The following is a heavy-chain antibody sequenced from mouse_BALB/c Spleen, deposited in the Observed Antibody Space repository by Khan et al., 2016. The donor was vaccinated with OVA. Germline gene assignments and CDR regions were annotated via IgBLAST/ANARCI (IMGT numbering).Heavy chain of an antibody. CDR3: ATQGSTYTWFAY. D-gene: IGHD1-1*01. V-gene: IGHV1S136*01. CDR2: IYPFNDDS. CDR1: GYTFTSYV. J-gene: IGHJ3*01. Sequence: VQLQQSGPELLKPGASVKMSCKASGYTFTSYVMHWVKQKPGQGLEWIGYIYPFNDDSKYSEKFKGKATLTSDTSSNTAYMLLSSLTSEDSAVYYCATQGSTYTWFAYWGQGTLVTVSA.